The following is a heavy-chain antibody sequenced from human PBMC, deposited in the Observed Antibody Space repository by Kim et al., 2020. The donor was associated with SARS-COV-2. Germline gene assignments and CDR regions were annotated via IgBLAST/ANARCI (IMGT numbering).Heavy chain of an antibody. CDR3: AKSSTGPYY. CDR2: GST. V-gene: IGHV3-23*01. Sequence: GSTYYADSVKGRFTISRDNSKNTLYLQMNSLRAEDTAVYYCAKSSTGPYYWGQGTLVTVSS. D-gene: IGHD4-17*01. J-gene: IGHJ4*02.